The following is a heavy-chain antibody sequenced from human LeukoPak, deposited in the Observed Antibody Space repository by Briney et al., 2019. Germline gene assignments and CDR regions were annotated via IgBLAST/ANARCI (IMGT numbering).Heavy chain of an antibody. Sequence: GGSLRLSCAASGFTFSSYTMNWVRQAPGKGLEWVSVIYSAGSTYYADSVEGRFTISRDNSKNTLFLQMNSLRAEDTAVYYCARGRRDCGGDCYVAFDIWGQGTVVSVSS. CDR2: IYSAGST. CDR3: ARGRRDCGGDCYVAFDI. CDR1: GFTFSSYT. J-gene: IGHJ3*02. V-gene: IGHV3-53*01. D-gene: IGHD2-21*02.